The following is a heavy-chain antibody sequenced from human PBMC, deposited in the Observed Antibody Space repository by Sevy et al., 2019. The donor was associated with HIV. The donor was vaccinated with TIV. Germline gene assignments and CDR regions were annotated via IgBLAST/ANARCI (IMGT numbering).Heavy chain of an antibody. Sequence: GGSLRLSCTTSGFIFDDYAMSWFRQAPGKGLEWVAFITRNSFEAYGGATDYAASVKGRFNIPREDSKSIAYLQMNSLKTEDTAVYYCARGLATADTPEYYFDSWGQGTLVTVSS. CDR3: ARGLATADTPEYYFDS. J-gene: IGHJ4*02. V-gene: IGHV3-49*03. D-gene: IGHD5-12*01. CDR1: GFIFDDYA. CDR2: ITRNSFEAYGGAT.